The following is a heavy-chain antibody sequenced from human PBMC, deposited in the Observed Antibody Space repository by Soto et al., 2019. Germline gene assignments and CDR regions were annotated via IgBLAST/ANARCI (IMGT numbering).Heavy chain of an antibody. J-gene: IGHJ4*02. CDR3: ARQARKAGFSRWPYDSSGYIVDY. CDR1: GGSISSSSYY. D-gene: IGHD3-22*01. Sequence: SETLSLTCTVSGGSISSSSYYWGWIRQPPGKGLEWIGSIYYSGSTYYNPSLKSRVTISVDTSKNQFSLKLSSVTAADTAVYYCARQARKAGFSRWPYDSSGYIVDYWGQGTLVTVSS. CDR2: IYYSGST. V-gene: IGHV4-39*01.